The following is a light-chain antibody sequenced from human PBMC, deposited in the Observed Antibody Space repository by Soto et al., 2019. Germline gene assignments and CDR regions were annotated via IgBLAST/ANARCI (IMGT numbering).Light chain of an antibody. V-gene: IGKV1-5*01. CDR3: QQYNSYSGIT. CDR2: DAS. CDR1: QSISSW. J-gene: IGKJ5*01. Sequence: DIQMTQSPSTLSASVGDRVTITCRASQSISSWLAWYQQKPGKAPKLLIYDASSLESGVPSRFSGSGSGTEFTLTISSLQPDDFATYYCQQYNSYSGITFGQGTRWRLN.